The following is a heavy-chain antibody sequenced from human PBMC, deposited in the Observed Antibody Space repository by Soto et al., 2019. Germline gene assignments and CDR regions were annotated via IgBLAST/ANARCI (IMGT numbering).Heavy chain of an antibody. CDR1: GGSISSYY. V-gene: IGHV4-59*01. CDR2: IYYSGST. Sequence: PSETLSLTCTVSGGSISSYYWSWIRQPPGKGLEWIGYIYYSGSTNYNPSLKSRVTISVDTSKNQFSLKLSSVTAADTAVYYCARERRYYDSSGYSPDAFDIWGQGTMVTVSS. CDR3: ARERRYYDSSGYSPDAFDI. J-gene: IGHJ3*02. D-gene: IGHD3-22*01.